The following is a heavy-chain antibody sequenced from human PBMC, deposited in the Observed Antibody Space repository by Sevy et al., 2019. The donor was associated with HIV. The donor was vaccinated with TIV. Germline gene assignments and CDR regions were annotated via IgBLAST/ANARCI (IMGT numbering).Heavy chain of an antibody. J-gene: IGHJ4*02. CDR2: IWYDGINR. CDR3: ARDNLLPIMVSMVRGALSYYFDY. Sequence: GGSLRLSCAASGFTFSNYGMHRVRQAPGKGLEWVAVIWYDGINRYYADSVKGRFTISRDNSKNTLYLQMNSLRAEDTAVYYCARDNLLPIMVSMVRGALSYYFDYWGQGTLVTVSS. CDR1: GFTFSNYG. D-gene: IGHD3-10*01. V-gene: IGHV3-33*01.